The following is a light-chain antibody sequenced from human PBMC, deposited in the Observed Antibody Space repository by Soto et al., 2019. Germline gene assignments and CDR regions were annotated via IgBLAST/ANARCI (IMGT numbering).Light chain of an antibody. V-gene: IGLV2-14*01. J-gene: IGLJ2*01. CDR3: SSYPGSSTSVV. CDR1: SSDVGGYNY. Sequence: QSALTQPASVSGSLGQSITISCTGTSSDVGGYNYVSWYQQHPGKAPKLMIYDVSNRPSGVSNRFSGSKSGNTASLTISGLQAEDEADYYCSSYPGSSTSVVFGGGTKLTVL. CDR2: DVS.